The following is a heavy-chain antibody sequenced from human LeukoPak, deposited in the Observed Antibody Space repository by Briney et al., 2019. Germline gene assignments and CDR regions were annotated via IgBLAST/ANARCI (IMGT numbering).Heavy chain of an antibody. CDR1: GGSISSYY. J-gene: IGHJ4*02. CDR2: IYYSGST. V-gene: IGHV4-59*08. Sequence: SETLSLTCTVSGGSISSYYWSWIRQPPGKGLEWIGYIYYSGSTNYNPSLKSRVTISVDTSKNQFSLKLSPVTAADTAVYYCARHRSGTYYRFDYWGQGTLVTVSS. CDR3: ARHRSGTYYRFDY. D-gene: IGHD1-26*01.